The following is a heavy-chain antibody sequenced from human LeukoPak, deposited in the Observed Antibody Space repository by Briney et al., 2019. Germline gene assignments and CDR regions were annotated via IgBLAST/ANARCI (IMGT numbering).Heavy chain of an antibody. J-gene: IGHJ4*02. CDR2: INPNSGGT. D-gene: IGHD2-2*01. Sequence: ASVKVSCKASGYTFTGYYMHWVRQAPGQGLEWMGWINPNSGGTNYAQKFQGWVTMTRDTSISTAYMELSRLRSDDTAVYYCARDMGCSSTSCYASFDYWGQGTPVTVSS. CDR3: ARDMGCSSTSCYASFDY. V-gene: IGHV1-2*04. CDR1: GYTFTGYY.